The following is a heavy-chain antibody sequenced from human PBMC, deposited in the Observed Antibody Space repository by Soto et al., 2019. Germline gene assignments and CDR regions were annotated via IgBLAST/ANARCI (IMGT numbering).Heavy chain of an antibody. CDR3: VRESWYYDY. D-gene: IGHD3-10*01. V-gene: IGHV1-2*02. Sequence: ASVKVSCKASGYTFITYYMHWVRQAPGQGLEWLGWIYPKNGATSYAQKFEGRISLTRDTSITTAYMELSSLTSDDTATYYCVRESWYYDYWGQGALVTVSS. CDR1: GYTFITYY. J-gene: IGHJ4*02. CDR2: IYPKNGAT.